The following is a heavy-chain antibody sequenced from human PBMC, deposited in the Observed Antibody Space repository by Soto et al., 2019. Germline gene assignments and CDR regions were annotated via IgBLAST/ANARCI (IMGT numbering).Heavy chain of an antibody. V-gene: IGHV1-24*01. J-gene: IGHJ4*02. Sequence: ASVKVSCNVSGYTLTELSMHWVGQAPGKGLEWMGGFDPEDGETIYAQKFQGRATMTEDTSTDTAYMELSSLRSEDTAVYYCETAGLDYWGQGTLVTVSS. CDR2: FDPEDGET. CDR3: ETAGLDY. CDR1: GYTLTELS.